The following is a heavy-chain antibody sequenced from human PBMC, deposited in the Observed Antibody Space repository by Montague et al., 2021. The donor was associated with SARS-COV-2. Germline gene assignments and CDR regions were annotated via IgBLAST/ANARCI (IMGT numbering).Heavy chain of an antibody. CDR3: ARRTYDILTGYDYGMDV. J-gene: IGHJ6*02. CDR1: GFSLSTSAMC. Sequence: VKPTQTLTLTCTFSGFSLSTSAMCVSWIRQPPGKALEWLARIDWDEDKYHSTSLKTRLTISKDTSKNQVVLTMTNMDPVDTATYYCARRTYDILTGYDYGMDVWGQGTTVTVSS. CDR2: IDWDEDK. D-gene: IGHD3-9*01. V-gene: IGHV2-70*11.